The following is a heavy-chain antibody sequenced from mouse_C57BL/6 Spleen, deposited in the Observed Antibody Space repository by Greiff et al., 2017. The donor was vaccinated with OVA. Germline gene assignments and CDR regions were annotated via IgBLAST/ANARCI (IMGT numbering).Heavy chain of an antibody. D-gene: IGHD2-3*01. J-gene: IGHJ2*01. Sequence: EVQLQQSGPELVKPGASVKMSCKASGYTFTDYNMHWVKQSHGKSLEWIGYINPNNGGTSYNQKFKGKATLTVNKSSSTAYMELRSLTSEDSAVYYCARVGGYFPYYFDYWGQGTTLTVSS. CDR1: GYTFTDYN. CDR2: INPNNGGT. V-gene: IGHV1-22*01. CDR3: ARVGGYFPYYFDY.